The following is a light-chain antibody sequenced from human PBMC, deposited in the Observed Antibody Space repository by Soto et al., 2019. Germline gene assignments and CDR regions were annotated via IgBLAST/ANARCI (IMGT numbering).Light chain of an antibody. V-gene: IGKV3-11*01. Sequence: SPGERAPLSCRASQYVSTNLAWYQQKPGQAPGLLIYEASTRATGIPARFSGSGSGTDFTLTISSLEPEDFAVYYCQQHANWPLTFGGGTKVDIK. J-gene: IGKJ4*01. CDR1: QYVSTN. CDR2: EAS. CDR3: QQHANWPLT.